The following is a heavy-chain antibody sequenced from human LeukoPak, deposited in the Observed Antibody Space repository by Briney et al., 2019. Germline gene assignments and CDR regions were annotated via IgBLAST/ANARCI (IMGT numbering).Heavy chain of an antibody. V-gene: IGHV1-69*13. J-gene: IGHJ5*02. D-gene: IGHD3-22*01. Sequence: ASVTVSCKASGGTFSSYAISWVRQDPGQGLEWMGGIIPIFGTANYAQKFQGRVTITADESTSTAYMELSSLRSEDTAVYYCARDAYYYDSSGYPEPTYWFDPWGQGTLVTVSS. CDR1: GGTFSSYA. CDR3: ARDAYYYDSSGYPEPTYWFDP. CDR2: IIPIFGTA.